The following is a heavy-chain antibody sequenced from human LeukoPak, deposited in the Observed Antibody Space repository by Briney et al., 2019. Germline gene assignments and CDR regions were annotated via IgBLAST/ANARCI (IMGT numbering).Heavy chain of an antibody. CDR2: ISGGGDST. Sequence: GGSLRLSCAASGFTISSYGMSSVRQAPGKGLEWVSAISGGGDSTYYADSVKGRFTISRDNSKNTLYLQVNSLRAEDAAVSVCEKVLNRDYSGVGDSWGQGALVTVSS. CDR1: GFTISSYG. CDR3: EKVLNRDYSGVGDS. D-gene: IGHD5-12*01. V-gene: IGHV3-23*01. J-gene: IGHJ4*02.